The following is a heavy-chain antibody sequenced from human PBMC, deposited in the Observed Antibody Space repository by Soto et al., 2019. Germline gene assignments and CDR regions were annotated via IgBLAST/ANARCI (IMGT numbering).Heavy chain of an antibody. V-gene: IGHV3-23*01. D-gene: IGHD3-16*01. CDR1: GFTFSSYA. Sequence: EVQLLESGGGLVQPGGSLRLSCAASGFTFSSYAMSWVRQAPGKGLEWVSAISGSGGSTYYADSVKGRFTISRDNSKNTLYLQMNSLRAEETAVYYCAKDLEFWGSYHRFDYWGQGTLVTVSS. CDR3: AKDLEFWGSYHRFDY. CDR2: ISGSGGST. J-gene: IGHJ4*02.